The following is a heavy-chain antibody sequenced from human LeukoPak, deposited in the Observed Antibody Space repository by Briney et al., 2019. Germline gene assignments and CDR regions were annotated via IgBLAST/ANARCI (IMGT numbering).Heavy chain of an antibody. CDR2: VNRDGSET. CDR3: ARNNGMDV. J-gene: IGHJ6*02. Sequence: GGSLRLSCAASGFTLSNHWTTWVRQVPGRGPEWVANVNRDGSETYYLDSVKGRFTISKDNAKDSLYLQMNSLRAEDTALYHCARNNGMDVWGQGTTVIVSS. CDR1: GFTLSNHW. V-gene: IGHV3-7*03.